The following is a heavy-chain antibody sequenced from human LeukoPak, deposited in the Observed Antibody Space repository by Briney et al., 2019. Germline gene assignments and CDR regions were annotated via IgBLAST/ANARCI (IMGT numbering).Heavy chain of an antibody. CDR1: GFTFSSYG. D-gene: IGHD4-11*01. J-gene: IGHJ4*02. CDR2: ISYDGSNK. CDR3: ARKVSNFFDY. V-gene: IGHV3-30*03. Sequence: GRSLRLSCAASGFTFSSYGMHWVRQAPGKGPEWVAVISYDGSNKYYADSVKGRFTISRDNSKNTLYLQMNSLRAEDTAVYYCARKVSNFFDYWGQGTLVTVSS.